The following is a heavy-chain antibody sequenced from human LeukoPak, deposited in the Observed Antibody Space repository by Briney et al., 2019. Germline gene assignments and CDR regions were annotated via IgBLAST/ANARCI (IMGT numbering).Heavy chain of an antibody. Sequence: SETLSLTCTVSGGSTSSYYWSWIRQPPRERLGWIWHIYYSGGTNYNPSLKSRVTISVDTSKNQFSLKLSSVTAADTAVYCCARGRGMATIAPGYWGQGTLVTVSS. J-gene: IGHJ4*02. CDR1: GGSTSSYY. V-gene: IGHV4-59*01. CDR2: IYYSGGT. D-gene: IGHD5-24*01. CDR3: ARGRGMATIAPGY.